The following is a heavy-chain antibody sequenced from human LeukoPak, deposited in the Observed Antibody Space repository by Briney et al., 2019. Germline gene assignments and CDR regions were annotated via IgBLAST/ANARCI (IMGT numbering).Heavy chain of an antibody. CDR3: TTLRARSDC. D-gene: IGHD3-3*01. Sequence: GGSLRLSCTASGFTFSSFWMSWVRQAPGKGLEWVGRIRSKADGGTTEYGAPVKGRFTISRDDSKDTLYLQMNSLKTEDTALYHRTTLRARSDCWGQGTLVTVSS. CDR1: GFTFSSFW. J-gene: IGHJ4*02. CDR2: IRSKADGGTT. V-gene: IGHV3-15*01.